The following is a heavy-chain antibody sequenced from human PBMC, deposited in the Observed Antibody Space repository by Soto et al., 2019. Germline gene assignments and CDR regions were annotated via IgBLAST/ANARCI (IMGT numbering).Heavy chain of an antibody. CDR1: GGSISSYY. CDR3: ARGSGSYDYYYGMDV. CDR2: IYYSGST. D-gene: IGHD1-26*01. J-gene: IGHJ6*02. Sequence: ETLSLTCTVSGGSISSYYWSWIRQPPGKGLEWIGYIYYSGSTNYNPSLKSRVTISVDTSKNQFSLKLSSVTAADTAVYYCARGSGSYDYYYGMDVWGQGTTVTVSS. V-gene: IGHV4-59*01.